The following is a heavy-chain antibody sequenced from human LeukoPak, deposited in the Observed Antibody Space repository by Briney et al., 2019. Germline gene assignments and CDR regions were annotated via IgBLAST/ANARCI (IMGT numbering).Heavy chain of an antibody. CDR3: ARVAMIVAKPYDN. CDR1: GFTFSSYA. CDR2: INGSGGST. J-gene: IGHJ4*02. D-gene: IGHD3-22*01. V-gene: IGHV3-23*01. Sequence: GGSLRLSCAASGFTFSSYAMSWVRQAPGKGLEWVSDINGSGGSTYYADSVKGRFTISRDNLKNTLYLQMNSLRAEDTAVYYCARVAMIVAKPYDNWGQGTLVTVSS.